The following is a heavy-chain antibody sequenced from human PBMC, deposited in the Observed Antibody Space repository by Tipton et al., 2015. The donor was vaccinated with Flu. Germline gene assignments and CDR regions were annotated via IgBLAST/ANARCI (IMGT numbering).Heavy chain of an antibody. D-gene: IGHD4-11*01. V-gene: IGHV4-38-2*02. CDR2: TYHTGST. CDR1: GDSVTSGYY. CDR3: ARRDFSKYVSEPKNRCDS. Sequence: LRLSCTVSGDSVTSGYYWGWIRQPPGKGLEWIGNTYHTGSTYYNPSLKGRVTISGDTSKNQFPLKMSSVTASDTAVYFCARRDFSKYVSEPKNRCDSWGQGLLVSISS. J-gene: IGHJ5*01.